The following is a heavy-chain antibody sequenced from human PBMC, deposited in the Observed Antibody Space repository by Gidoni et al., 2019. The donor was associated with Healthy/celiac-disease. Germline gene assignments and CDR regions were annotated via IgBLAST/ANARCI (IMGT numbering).Heavy chain of an antibody. CDR2: ISYDGSNK. J-gene: IGHJ4*02. CDR1: GFTFSSYA. CDR3: ARGIVGDIGVDY. Sequence: QVQLVESGGGVVQPGRSLRLSCAASGFTFSSYAMHWVRQAPGKGLEWVAVISYDGSNKYYADSVKGRFTISGDNSKNTLYLQMNSLRAEDTAVYYCARGIVGDIGVDYWGQGTLVTVSS. D-gene: IGHD1-26*01. V-gene: IGHV3-30*01.